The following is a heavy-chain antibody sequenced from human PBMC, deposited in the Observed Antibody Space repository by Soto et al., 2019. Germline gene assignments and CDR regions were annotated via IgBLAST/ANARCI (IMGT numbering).Heavy chain of an antibody. D-gene: IGHD2-21*01. CDR3: ARGLSDGYPGIYYFDH. CDR2: IDYSSST. J-gene: IGHJ4*02. Sequence: QVQLKESGPGLVKPSQTLSLTCTVSGGSIDSSHFWSWIRQQPGKGLEWTGYIDYSSSTYYNPSLKSLVIISSDTSANQFSSRLSSVTAADTGVCFCARGLSDGYPGIYYFDHWCQGTLVTVSS. CDR1: GGSIDSSHF. V-gene: IGHV4-31*01.